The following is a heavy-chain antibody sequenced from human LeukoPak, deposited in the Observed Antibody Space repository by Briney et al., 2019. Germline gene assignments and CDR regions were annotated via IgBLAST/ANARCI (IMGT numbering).Heavy chain of an antibody. CDR2: IYTSGST. CDR1: GGSISSYY. J-gene: IGHJ3*02. V-gene: IGHV4-4*07. Sequence: SETLSLTCTVSGGSISSYYWSWIRQPAGKGLEWIGRIYTSGSTNYNPSLKSRVTMSVDTSKNQFSLKLSSVTAADTAVYYCARDRVHSPIYDYVWGTSAFDIWGQGTMVTVSS. CDR3: ARDRVHSPIYDYVWGTSAFDI. D-gene: IGHD3-16*01.